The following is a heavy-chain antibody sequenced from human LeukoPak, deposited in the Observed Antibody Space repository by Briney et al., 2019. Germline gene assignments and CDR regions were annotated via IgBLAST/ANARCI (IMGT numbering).Heavy chain of an antibody. CDR2: IIPIFGIA. CDR3: ARLYYYDSSGYLRFDP. D-gene: IGHD3-22*01. Sequence: EASVKVSCKASGGTSSSYAISWVRQAPGQGLEWMGRIIPIFGIANYAQKFQGRVTITADKSTSTAYMELSSLRSEDTAVYYCARLYYYDSSGYLRFDPWGQGTLVTVSS. V-gene: IGHV1-69*04. J-gene: IGHJ5*02. CDR1: GGTSSSYA.